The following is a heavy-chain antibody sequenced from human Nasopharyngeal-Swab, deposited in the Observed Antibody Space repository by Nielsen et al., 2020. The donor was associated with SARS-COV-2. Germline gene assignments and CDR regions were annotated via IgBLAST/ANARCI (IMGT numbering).Heavy chain of an antibody. Sequence: WIRQPPGKGLEWVANIKQDGSEKYYVDSVKGRFTISRDNAKNSLYLQMNSLRAEDTAVYYCAKDPYQLPYYYGMDVWGQGTTVTVS. V-gene: IGHV3-7*03. J-gene: IGHJ6*02. CDR2: IKQDGSEK. CDR3: AKDPYQLPYYYGMDV. D-gene: IGHD2-2*01.